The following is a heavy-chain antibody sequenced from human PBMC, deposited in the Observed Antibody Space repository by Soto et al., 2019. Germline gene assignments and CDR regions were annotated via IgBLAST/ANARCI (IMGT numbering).Heavy chain of an antibody. Sequence: SVKVSCKASGFTFTSSAMQWVRQARGQRLEWIGWIVVGSGNTNYAQKFQERVTITRDMSTSTAYMELSSLRSEDTAVYYCAADGVGATVYYGMDVWGQGTTVAVSS. J-gene: IGHJ6*02. CDR1: GFTFTSSA. D-gene: IGHD1-26*01. V-gene: IGHV1-58*02. CDR3: AADGVGATVYYGMDV. CDR2: IVVGSGNT.